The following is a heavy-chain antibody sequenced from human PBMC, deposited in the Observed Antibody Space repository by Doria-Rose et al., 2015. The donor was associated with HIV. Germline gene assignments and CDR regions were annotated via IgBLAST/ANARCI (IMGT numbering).Heavy chain of an antibody. V-gene: IGHV4-34*01. Sequence: WIRQPPGKGLEWIGEINHTGSTNFNPSLKGRVTISIDTSKSQFALKLSSVTAADTAVYYCARGRKFDYYYYYGVDVWGQGTTVTVSS. CDR2: INHTGST. J-gene: IGHJ6*02. D-gene: IGHD3-9*01. CDR3: ARGRKFDYYYYYGVDV.